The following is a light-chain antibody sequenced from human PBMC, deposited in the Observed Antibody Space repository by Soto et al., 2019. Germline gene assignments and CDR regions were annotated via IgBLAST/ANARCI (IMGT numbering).Light chain of an antibody. CDR3: QQYGSSPFT. CDR1: QRVDYSQ. Sequence: EIVLTQSPGTLFFFPGEKATFSSRASQRVDYSQVAWYQQKPGQAPRLLIYGASSRAAGIPDRFGGSGSGTDFTLTISRLEPEDFAVYYCQQYGSSPFTFGPGTKVDIK. CDR2: GAS. V-gene: IGKV3-20*01. J-gene: IGKJ3*01.